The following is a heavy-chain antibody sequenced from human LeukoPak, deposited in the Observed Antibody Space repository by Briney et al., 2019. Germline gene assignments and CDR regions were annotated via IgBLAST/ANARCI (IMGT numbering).Heavy chain of an antibody. Sequence: SETLSLTCTVSGGSISSSSYYWGWIRQPPGKGLKWIGSIYYSGSTYYNPSLKSRVTISVDTSKNQFSLKLSSVTAADTAVYYCARESRIAAAGLGDYWGQGTLVTVSS. V-gene: IGHV4-39*07. CDR2: IYYSGST. D-gene: IGHD6-13*01. CDR3: ARESRIAAAGLGDY. J-gene: IGHJ4*02. CDR1: GGSISSSSYY.